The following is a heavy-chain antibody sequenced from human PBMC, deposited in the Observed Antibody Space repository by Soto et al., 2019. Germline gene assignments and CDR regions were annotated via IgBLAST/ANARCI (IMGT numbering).Heavy chain of an antibody. D-gene: IGHD1-1*01. CDR1: GFTFSSYG. J-gene: IGHJ6*02. CDR2: ISYDGSNK. V-gene: IGHV3-30*03. Sequence: GGSLRLSCAASGFTFSSYGMHWVRQAPGKGLEWVAVISYDGSNKYYADSVKGRFTISRDNSKNTLFLQMNSLRAEDTAVYYCARGTTTSAFSAMDVWGQGTTVTVSS. CDR3: ARGTTTSAFSAMDV.